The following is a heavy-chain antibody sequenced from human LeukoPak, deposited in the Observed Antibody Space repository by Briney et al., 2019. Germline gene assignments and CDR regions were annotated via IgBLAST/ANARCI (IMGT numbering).Heavy chain of an antibody. CDR3: ARDPRGYDILDY. J-gene: IGHJ4*02. D-gene: IGHD5-12*01. V-gene: IGHV3-7*05. CDR1: GFTSSVYW. CDR2: IKQDGSEK. Sequence: GGSLRLSCAASGFTSSVYWMSWVRQAPGKGLEWVANIKQDGSEKYYVDSVKGRFTISRDNAKNSVYLHMNSLRAEDTAVYYCARDPRGYDILDYWGQGTLVTVSS.